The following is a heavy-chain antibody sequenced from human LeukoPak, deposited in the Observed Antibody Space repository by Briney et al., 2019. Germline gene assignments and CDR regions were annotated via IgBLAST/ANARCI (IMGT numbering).Heavy chain of an antibody. CDR2: IYTSGST. J-gene: IGHJ6*03. V-gene: IGHV4-4*07. CDR1: GGSISSYY. CDR3: ASTIQGDYYYYYMDV. Sequence: PSETLSLTCTVSGGSISSYYWSWIRQPPGKGLEWIGRIYTSGSTNYNPSLKSRVTMSVDTSKNQFSLKLSSVTAADTAVYYCASTIQGDYYYYYMDVWGKGTTVTVSS. D-gene: IGHD1-26*01.